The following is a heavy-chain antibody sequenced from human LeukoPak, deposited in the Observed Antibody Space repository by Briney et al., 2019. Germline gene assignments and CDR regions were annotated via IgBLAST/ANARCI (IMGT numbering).Heavy chain of an antibody. D-gene: IGHD6-13*01. J-gene: IGHJ5*02. Sequence: ASVKVSCKASGYTVTSYDINWGRQATGQGLELMGWMNPNSGNTAYAQKFQGRVTMTRNTSISTAYMELSSLRSEDTAAYYCARVARYSSSWYWFDPWGQGTPVTVSS. CDR1: GYTVTSYD. V-gene: IGHV1-8*01. CDR2: MNPNSGNT. CDR3: ARVARYSSSWYWFDP.